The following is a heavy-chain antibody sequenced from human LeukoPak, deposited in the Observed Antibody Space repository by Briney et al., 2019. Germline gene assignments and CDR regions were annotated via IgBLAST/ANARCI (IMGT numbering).Heavy chain of an antibody. D-gene: IGHD2-15*01. CDR3: AKHSHGGSAPYYEVQLDY. Sequence: GGSLRLSCAASGFTFTSFAMSWVRQAPGKGLEWVSTISRSGVATYYANSVKGRFTISRDNSKNTVYLQMHSLRAEDTAIYYCAKHSHGGSAPYYEVQLDYWGQGTLVTVSS. CDR1: GFTFTSFA. CDR2: ISRSGVAT. J-gene: IGHJ4*02. V-gene: IGHV3-23*01.